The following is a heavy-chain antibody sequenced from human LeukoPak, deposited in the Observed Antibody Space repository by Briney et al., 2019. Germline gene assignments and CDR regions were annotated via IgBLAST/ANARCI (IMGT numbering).Heavy chain of an antibody. D-gene: IGHD3-3*01. CDR1: GFTFSSYP. V-gene: IGHV3-30-3*01. J-gene: IGHJ4*02. CDR3: ARESKTIFGVVFDY. Sequence: GRSLRLSCAASGFTFSSYPIHWVRQAPGKGLEWVAVISFDGNDKYYADSVKGRFTISRDNSKNTLYLQMNSLRAEDTAVYYCARESKTIFGVVFDYWGQGTLVTVSS. CDR2: ISFDGNDK.